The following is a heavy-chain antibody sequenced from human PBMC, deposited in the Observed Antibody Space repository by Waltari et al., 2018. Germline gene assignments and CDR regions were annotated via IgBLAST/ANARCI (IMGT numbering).Heavy chain of an antibody. CDR1: GYSISSGYY. D-gene: IGHD6-13*01. CDR2: IDHSGTT. J-gene: IGHJ4*02. V-gene: IGHV4-38-2*01. CDR3: ARLWGSSSWSETDYFDY. Sequence: QVQLQESGPGLVKPSETLSLTCAVSGYSISSGYYWGWIRQPPGKGLEWIGSIDHSGTTYYNPSLKSRVTISGDPSKNQFSLKLSSVTAAETAVYYCARLWGSSSWSETDYFDYWGQGTLVTVSS.